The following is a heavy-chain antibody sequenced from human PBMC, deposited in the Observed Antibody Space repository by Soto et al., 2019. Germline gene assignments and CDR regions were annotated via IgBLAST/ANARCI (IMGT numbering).Heavy chain of an antibody. J-gene: IGHJ4*02. CDR3: AKDPIGSGFFRFDD. Sequence: PGGSLRLSCAASGFIFRDWFMSWIRQAPGKGLEWISYISKDSGSAYGADSVKGRFTISRDNSKNTLYLEMNSLRVEDTAVYYCAKDPIGSGFFRFDDWGQGTLVTVSS. CDR2: ISKDSGSA. D-gene: IGHD6-19*01. V-gene: IGHV3-11*05. CDR1: GFIFRDWF.